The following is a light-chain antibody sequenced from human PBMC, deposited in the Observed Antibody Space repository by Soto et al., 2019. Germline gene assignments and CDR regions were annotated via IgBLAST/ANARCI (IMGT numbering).Light chain of an antibody. CDR1: QSVLYSSNNKNY. CDR3: QQYYGSPPT. Sequence: DIVMTQSPDSLAVSLGERATINCKSSQSVLYSSNNKNYSAWYQQKPGQPPKLLIYWASTREAGVPDRFSGSGSGTDFTLTISSLQAEDVAVYYCQQYYGSPPTFGQGTKVEIK. CDR2: WAS. J-gene: IGKJ1*01. V-gene: IGKV4-1*01.